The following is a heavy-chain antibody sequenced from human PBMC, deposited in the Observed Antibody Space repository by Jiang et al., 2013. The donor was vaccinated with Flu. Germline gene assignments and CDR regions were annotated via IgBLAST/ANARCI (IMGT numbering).Heavy chain of an antibody. D-gene: IGHD5-12*01. J-gene: IGHJ4*02. CDR1: GYKLTTSH. V-gene: IGHV1-2*02. Sequence: GAEVKKPGASVTVSCRASGYKLTTSHIHWVRQAPGHGFEWMGWIDPDGGVTNYAQKFQGKATMTRDISVSTAYMHLNSLTSDDTALYYCARAVYYLDASGFHNYYFDYWGQGTPVTV. CDR2: IDPDGGVT. CDR3: ARAVYYLDASGFHNYYFDY.